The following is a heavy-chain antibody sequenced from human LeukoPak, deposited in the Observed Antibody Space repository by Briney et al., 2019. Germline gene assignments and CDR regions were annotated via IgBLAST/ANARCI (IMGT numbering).Heavy chain of an antibody. J-gene: IGHJ4*02. Sequence: GGSLRLSCAASGFTSSSYGMHWVRQAPGKGLEWVAFIRYDGSNKYYVDSVKGRFTISRDNSKNTLYLQMNSLRAEDTAVYYCAKNGYGDTSFDYWGQGTLVTVSS. V-gene: IGHV3-30*02. CDR2: IRYDGSNK. CDR1: GFTSSSYG. CDR3: AKNGYGDTSFDY. D-gene: IGHD4-17*01.